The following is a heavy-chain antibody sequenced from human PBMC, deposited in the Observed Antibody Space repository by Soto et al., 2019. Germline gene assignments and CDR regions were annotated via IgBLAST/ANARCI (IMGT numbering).Heavy chain of an antibody. CDR2: IYPGDSDT. D-gene: IGHD2-8*01. V-gene: IGHV5-51*01. J-gene: IGHJ6*02. CDR1: GYSFTNYL. Sequence: PGESLKISCKATGYSFTNYLIGWVRQMHGKVLEWMGTIYPGDSDTRYGPAFEGQVTISADKSITTAYLQLSSLKSSDTAVYFCARRRQYRTTKICLAHYNYTLDVWGQGTTLTVSS. CDR3: ARRRQYRTTKICLAHYNYTLDV.